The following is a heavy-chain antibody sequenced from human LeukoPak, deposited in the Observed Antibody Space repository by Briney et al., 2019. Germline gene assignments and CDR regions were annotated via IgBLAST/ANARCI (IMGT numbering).Heavy chain of an antibody. V-gene: IGHV3-7*01. CDR1: GFIFSRYW. CDR3: ASRGGSAHPPPADY. J-gene: IGHJ4*02. Sequence: GGSLRLSCAASGFIFSRYWMSWVRQAPGKGLEWVANINQDGSETYYVDSVKGRFTIFRDNAKNSLYLQMNNLRAEDTAVYYCASRGGSAHPPPADYWGQGTLVTISS. D-gene: IGHD1-26*01. CDR2: INQDGSET.